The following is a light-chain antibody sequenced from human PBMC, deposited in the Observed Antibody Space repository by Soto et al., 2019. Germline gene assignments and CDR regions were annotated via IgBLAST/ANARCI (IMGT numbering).Light chain of an antibody. CDR1: QSVSNY. CDR2: GAS. V-gene: IGKV3-20*01. Sequence: EIMWTQSAGTLAFSPGEIATISCRASQSVSNYLAWYQQKPGQAPRLLIYGASSRATGIPDRFSGSGSGTDFTLTISRLEPEDFAVYYCQQSGRSPRTFPQGTKVDIK. J-gene: IGKJ1*01. CDR3: QQSGRSPRT.